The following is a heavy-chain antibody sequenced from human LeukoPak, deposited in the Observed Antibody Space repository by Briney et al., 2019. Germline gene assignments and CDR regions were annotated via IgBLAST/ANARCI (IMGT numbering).Heavy chain of an antibody. CDR3: TKLSGSFSVY. D-gene: IGHD1-26*01. J-gene: IGHJ4*02. V-gene: IGHV3-15*01. CDR1: GFTFSDYY. CDR2: VKSKSDGGTT. Sequence: PGGSLRLSCAASGFTFSDYYMSWIRQAPGKGLEWVGRVKSKSDGGTTDYAAPVKGRFTISRDDSKNTLYLQMNSLKTEDTAVYYCTKLSGSFSVYWGQGTLVTVSS.